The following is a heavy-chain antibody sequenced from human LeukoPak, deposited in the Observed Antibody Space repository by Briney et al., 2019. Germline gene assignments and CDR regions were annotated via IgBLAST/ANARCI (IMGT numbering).Heavy chain of an antibody. Sequence: PSETLSLTCAVSGASISSSNWWSWVRQPPGKGLEWIGEIYHSGSTNYNPSLKSRVSISVDKSKNQFSLKLSSVTAADTAVYYCAREGYTYPYYFDYWGQGTLVTVSS. CDR2: IYHSGST. J-gene: IGHJ4*02. CDR1: GASISSSNW. CDR3: AREGYTYPYYFDY. V-gene: IGHV4-4*02. D-gene: IGHD5-18*01.